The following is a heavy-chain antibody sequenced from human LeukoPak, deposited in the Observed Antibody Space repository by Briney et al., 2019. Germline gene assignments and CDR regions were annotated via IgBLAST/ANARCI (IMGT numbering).Heavy chain of an antibody. V-gene: IGHV1-2*06. CDR1: GYTFTGYY. CDR3: ARDHGLYGYCSGGSCYDGVDNWFDP. CDR2: INPNSGGT. Sequence: ASVKVSCKASGYTFTGYYMHWVRQAPGQGLEWMGRINPNSGGTNYAQKFQGRVTMTRDTSISTAYMELSRLRSDDTAVYYCARDHGLYGYCSGGSCYDGVDNWFDPWGQGTLVTVSS. D-gene: IGHD2-15*01. J-gene: IGHJ5*02.